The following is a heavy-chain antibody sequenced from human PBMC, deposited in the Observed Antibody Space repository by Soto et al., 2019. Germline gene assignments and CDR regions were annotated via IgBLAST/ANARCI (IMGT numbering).Heavy chain of an antibody. D-gene: IGHD3-22*01. J-gene: IGHJ3*02. CDR3: ARDGGSGYAFDI. CDR2: ISSSSSYI. CDR1: GFTFSSYS. V-gene: IGHV3-21*01. Sequence: GGSLRLSCAASGFTFSSYSMNWVRQAPGKGLEWVSSISSSSSYIYYADSVKGRFTISRDNAKNSLYLQMNSLRAEDTAVYYFARDGGSGYAFDIWGQGTMVTV.